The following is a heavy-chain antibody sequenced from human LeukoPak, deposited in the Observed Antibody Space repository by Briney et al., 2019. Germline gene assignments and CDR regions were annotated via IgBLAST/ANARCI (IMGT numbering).Heavy chain of an antibody. CDR1: GFAFSSYA. J-gene: IGHJ4*02. Sequence: GGSLRLSCAASGFAFSSYAMSWVRQAPGKGLEWVSTVTDSGGGTNYADSVKGRFTISRDNSKNSLYLQMNSLRAEDTAVYYCARPFRSGRPFDYWGQGTLVTVSS. CDR2: VTDSGGGT. V-gene: IGHV3-23*01. D-gene: IGHD3-10*01. CDR3: ARPFRSGRPFDY.